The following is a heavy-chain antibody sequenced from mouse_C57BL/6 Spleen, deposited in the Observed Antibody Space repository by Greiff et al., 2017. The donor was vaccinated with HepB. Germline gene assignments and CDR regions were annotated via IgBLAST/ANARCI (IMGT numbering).Heavy chain of an antibody. D-gene: IGHD2-1*01. CDR3: ARWDYGNYFDY. Sequence: QVQLQQPGAEPVRPGSSVKLSCKASGYTFTSYWMHWVKQRPIQGLEWIGNIDPSDSETHYNQKFKDKATLTVDKSSSTAYMQLSSLTSEDSAVYYCARWDYGNYFDYWGQGTTLTVSS. J-gene: IGHJ2*01. CDR2: IDPSDSET. V-gene: IGHV1-52*01. CDR1: GYTFTSYW.